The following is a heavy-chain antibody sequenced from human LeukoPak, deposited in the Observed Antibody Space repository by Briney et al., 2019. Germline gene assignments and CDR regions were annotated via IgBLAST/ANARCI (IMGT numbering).Heavy chain of an antibody. CDR2: IDPSDSCT. CDR3: ASGEGCSSSWYDFDY. J-gene: IGHJ4*02. D-gene: IGHD6-13*01. V-gene: IGHV5-10-1*01. Sequence: GESLKISCKGSGYSFTSYWISWVRQMPGKGLEWMGRIDPSDSCTNYSPSFQGHVTISADKSISTAYLQWSSLKASDTAMYYCASGEGCSSSWYDFDYWGQGTLVTVSS. CDR1: GYSFTSYW.